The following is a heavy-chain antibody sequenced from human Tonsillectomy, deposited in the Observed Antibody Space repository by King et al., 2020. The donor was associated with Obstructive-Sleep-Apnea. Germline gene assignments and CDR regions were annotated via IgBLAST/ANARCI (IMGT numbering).Heavy chain of an antibody. D-gene: IGHD3-10*01. J-gene: IGHJ6*02. CDR1: GFTFSNYW. V-gene: IGHV3-74*01. Sequence: VQLVESGGGLVQPGGSLRFSCAASGFTFSNYWMHWVRQAPGKGLMWVSRINPDGSNTAYADSVKGRFTVSRDNAKNTLFLQMDSLRADDTAVYYCSRDSFYGSGSHPKIYYGMDVWGQGTTVSVSS. CDR3: SRDSFYGSGSHPKIYYGMDV. CDR2: INPDGSNT.